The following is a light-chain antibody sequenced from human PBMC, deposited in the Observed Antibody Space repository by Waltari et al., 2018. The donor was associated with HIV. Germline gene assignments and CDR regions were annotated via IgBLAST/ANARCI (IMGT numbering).Light chain of an antibody. CDR1: QGISSW. J-gene: IGKJ1*01. CDR3: QQYNTFTST. Sequence: DIQMTQSPSTLSASVGDRVTITCRARQGISSWLAWYQQKPGKAPKLLIYKASSLESGVPSRFSGSGSGTEFTLTISSLQPDDFATYYCQQYNTFTSTFGQGTKVEIK. CDR2: KAS. V-gene: IGKV1-5*03.